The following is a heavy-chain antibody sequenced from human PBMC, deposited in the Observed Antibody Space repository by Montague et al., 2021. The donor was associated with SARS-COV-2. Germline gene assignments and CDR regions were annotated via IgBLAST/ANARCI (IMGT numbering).Heavy chain of an antibody. J-gene: IGHJ3*01. V-gene: IGHV4-39*01. CDR3: ARRVTRGAFDV. CDR1: GGSINSSTYY. Sequence: SETLSLTCIVSGGSINSSTYYWAWIRQPPGKGLEWIATIYYRGASWSDPSLRSRVTISADTSRNQFNLKLTSETAADMGLYYCARRVTRGAFDVWGQGTMVTVSS. D-gene: IGHD1-1*01. CDR2: IYYRGAS.